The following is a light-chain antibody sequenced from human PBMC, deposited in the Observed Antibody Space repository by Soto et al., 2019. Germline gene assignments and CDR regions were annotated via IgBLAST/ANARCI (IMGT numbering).Light chain of an antibody. V-gene: IGKV1-5*01. CDR1: QSISSW. CDR2: DAS. J-gene: IGKJ2*02. CDR3: QQYNGYSRT. Sequence: DIQMTQSPSTLSASVGDRVTITCRASQSISSWLAWYQQKPGRAPKLLIYDASSLESGVPTRFSGSGSGTEFTLTISSLQPDDFATYYCQQYNGYSRTFGQGTKLESK.